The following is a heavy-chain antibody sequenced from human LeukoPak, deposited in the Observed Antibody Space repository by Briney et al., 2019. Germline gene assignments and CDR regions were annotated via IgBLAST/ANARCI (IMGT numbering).Heavy chain of an antibody. J-gene: IGHJ4*02. D-gene: IGHD3-10*01. Sequence: QAGGSLRLSCVASGFTFGNYWMHWVRQAPGKGPVCISRINNDGSTVYADPVTGRFTISRDNARNTLYLQMDNLRAEDTAVYYCARDYYGSTDYWGQGTLVTVSS. CDR2: INNDGST. V-gene: IGHV3-74*01. CDR1: GFTFGNYW. CDR3: ARDYYGSTDY.